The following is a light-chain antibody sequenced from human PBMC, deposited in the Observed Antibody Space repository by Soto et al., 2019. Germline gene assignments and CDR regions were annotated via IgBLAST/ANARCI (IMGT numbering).Light chain of an antibody. CDR3: VKEENLPLS. J-gene: IGKJ1*01. CDR2: QVS. CDR1: HSLVYSDGHTY. V-gene: IGKV2-30*01. Sequence: DVVMTQSPLSLPVTLGQPASISCRSTHSLVYSDGHTYLHWLQQRPGQSPRRLIYQVSNRESGVPDRFSGSGSGTEFTLKIRRVEAEDIGVYYCVKEENLPLSFGQGTRVEFK.